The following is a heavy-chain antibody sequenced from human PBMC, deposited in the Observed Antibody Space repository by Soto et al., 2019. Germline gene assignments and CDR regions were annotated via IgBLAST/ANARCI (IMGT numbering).Heavy chain of an antibody. CDR1: GGSISSGGYS. V-gene: IGHV4-30-2*01. CDR2: IYHSGST. J-gene: IGHJ4*02. CDR3: ARGQVVAAQH. Sequence: QLQLQESGSGLVKPSQTLSLTCAVSGGSISSGGYSWSWIRQPPGKGLEWIGYIYHSGSTYYNPSLXSXVXITXDRSQNQFSLKLSSVTAADTAVYYCARGQVVAAQHWGQGTLVTVSS. D-gene: IGHD2-15*01.